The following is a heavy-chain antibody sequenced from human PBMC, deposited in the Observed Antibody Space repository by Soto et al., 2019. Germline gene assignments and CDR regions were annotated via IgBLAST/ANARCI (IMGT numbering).Heavy chain of an antibody. J-gene: IGHJ6*02. CDR3: ARGDREDTAVVIGVRPGEYGVDV. CDR2: ISYNGGNR. D-gene: IGHD2-15*01. V-gene: IGHV3-30*04. Sequence: QVQLVESGGGVVQPGRSLRLSCAASGFTFSNYAMHWVRQAPGKGLECVAVISYNGGNRFYRDYVKGRFTISRDNSKNTVHLQIDSLRYEDAAVYYCARGDREDTAVVIGVRPGEYGVDVGDQGTTVTVSS. CDR1: GFTFSNYA.